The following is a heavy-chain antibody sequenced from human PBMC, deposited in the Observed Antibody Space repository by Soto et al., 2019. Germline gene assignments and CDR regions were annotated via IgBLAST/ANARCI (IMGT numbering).Heavy chain of an antibody. J-gene: IGHJ4*02. CDR3: LYGDYFDY. Sequence: GGSLRLSCAASGFSFSSYTMHWVRQTPGKGLERVAVISHDGGDKYYADSVKGRFTISRDNSKNTLYLQMNSLRAEDTAVYYCLYGDYFDYWGQGTLVTVSS. CDR1: GFSFSSYT. D-gene: IGHD4-17*01. CDR2: ISHDGGDK. V-gene: IGHV3-30*04.